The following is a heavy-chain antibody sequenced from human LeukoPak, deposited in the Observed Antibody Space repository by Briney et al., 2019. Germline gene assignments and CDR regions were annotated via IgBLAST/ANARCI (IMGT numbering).Heavy chain of an antibody. V-gene: IGHV3-49*03. J-gene: IGHJ4*02. CDR1: GFTFSNYW. CDR2: IRSKAYGGTT. CDR3: TRVRGRYGFDY. D-gene: IGHD5-18*01. Sequence: TGGSLRLSCAASGFTFSNYWMTWIRQAPGKGLEWVGFIRSKAYGGTTEYAASVKGRFTISRDDSKSIAYLQMNSLKTEDTAVYYCTRVRGRYGFDYWGQGTLVTVSS.